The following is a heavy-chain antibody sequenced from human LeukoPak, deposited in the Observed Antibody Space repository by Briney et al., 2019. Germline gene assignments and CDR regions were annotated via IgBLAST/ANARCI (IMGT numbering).Heavy chain of an antibody. CDR1: GGSFSGYY. V-gene: IGHV4-34*01. J-gene: IGHJ6*02. D-gene: IGHD2-15*01. CDR3: ASLADRQHKAV. CDR2: INHSGST. Sequence: PSETLSLTCAVYGGSFSGYYWSWIRQPPGKGLEWNGEINHSGSTNYNPSLKSRGTISVDTSKNQFSLKLSSVTAADTAVYYCASLADRQHKAVLGQGTTVTVSS.